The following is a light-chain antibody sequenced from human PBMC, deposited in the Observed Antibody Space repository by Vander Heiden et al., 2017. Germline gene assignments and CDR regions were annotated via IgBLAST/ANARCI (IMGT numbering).Light chain of an antibody. CDR3: QSYDSSLSRV. CDR1: SSNIGAGYD. V-gene: IGLV1-40*01. Sequence: QSVLTQPPSVSAVPGPWVTISCTGSSSNIGAGYDVHWYQLLPGTAPELLIYADNKRPSGVPDRFSGSKSATSASLAITGLQAEDEADYYCQSYDSSLSRVFGGGTKLTVL. CDR2: ADN. J-gene: IGLJ3*02.